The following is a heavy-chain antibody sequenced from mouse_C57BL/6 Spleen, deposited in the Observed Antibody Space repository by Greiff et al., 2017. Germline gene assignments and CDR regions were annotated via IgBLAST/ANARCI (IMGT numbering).Heavy chain of an antibody. V-gene: IGHV2-4*01. CDR1: GFSLTSYG. CDR3: AKRTFAY. Sequence: VKLMESGPGLVQPSQSLSITCTVSGFSLTSYGVHWVRQPPGKGLEWLGVIWSGGSTDYNAAFISRLSISKDNSKSQVFFKMNSLQADDTARYYCAKRTFAYWGQGTLVTVSA. J-gene: IGHJ3*01. CDR2: IWSGGST.